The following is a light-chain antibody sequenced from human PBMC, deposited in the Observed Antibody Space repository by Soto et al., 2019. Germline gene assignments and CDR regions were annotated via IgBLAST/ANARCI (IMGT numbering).Light chain of an antibody. Sequence: SYELTQPLSVSVALGQTANIPCGGNNIGSKNVHWYQHKPGQAPVLVIYRDTNRPSGIPERFSGSNSGNTATLTISRAQAGDEADYYCQVWDSSAAVFGGGTKLTVL. J-gene: IGLJ3*02. CDR2: RDT. CDR3: QVWDSSAAV. V-gene: IGLV3-9*01. CDR1: NIGSKN.